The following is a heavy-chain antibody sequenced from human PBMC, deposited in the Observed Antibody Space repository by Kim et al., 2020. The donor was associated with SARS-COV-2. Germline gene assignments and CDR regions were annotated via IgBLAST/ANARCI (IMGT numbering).Heavy chain of an antibody. CDR3: AGGIAAAGTHNWFDP. CDR1: GGTFSSYA. D-gene: IGHD6-13*01. J-gene: IGHJ5*02. CDR2: IIPIFGTA. Sequence: SVKVSCKASGGTFSSYAISWVRQAPGQGLEWMGGIIPIFGTANYAQKFQGRVTITADESTSTAYMELSSLRSEDTAVYYCAGGIAAAGTHNWFDPWGQGTLVTVSS. V-gene: IGHV1-69*13.